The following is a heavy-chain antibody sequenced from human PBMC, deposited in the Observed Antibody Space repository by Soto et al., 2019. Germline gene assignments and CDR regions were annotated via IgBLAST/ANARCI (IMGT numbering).Heavy chain of an antibody. CDR2: ISGSGGST. D-gene: IGHD4-17*01. CDR3: AKGSVRPFDY. V-gene: IGHV3-23*01. CDR1: GFTFSSYA. Sequence: GGSLRLSCAASGFTFSSYAMSWVRQAPGKGLDWVSAISGSGGSTYYADSVKGRFTISRDNSKNTLYLQMNSLRDEDTAVYYCAKGSVRPFDYWGQGTLVTVSS. J-gene: IGHJ4*02.